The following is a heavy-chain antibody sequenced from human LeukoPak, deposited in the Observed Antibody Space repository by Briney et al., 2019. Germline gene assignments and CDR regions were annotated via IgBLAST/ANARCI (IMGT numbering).Heavy chain of an antibody. CDR3: ARGEDYDILTGYYTSWFDP. Sequence: PSETLSLTCTVSGGSISSYYWSWIRQPAGKGLEWIGRIYTSGSTNYNPSLKSRVTISVDTSKNQFSLKLSSVTAADTAVYYCARGEDYDILTGYYTSWFDPWGQGTLVTVSS. V-gene: IGHV4-4*07. J-gene: IGHJ5*02. D-gene: IGHD3-9*01. CDR1: GGSISSYY. CDR2: IYTSGST.